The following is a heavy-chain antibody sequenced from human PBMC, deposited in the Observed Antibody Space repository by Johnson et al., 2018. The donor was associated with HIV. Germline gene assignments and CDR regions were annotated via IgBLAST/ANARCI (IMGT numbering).Heavy chain of an antibody. V-gene: IGHV3-30-3*01. CDR2: ISYDGSNE. Sequence: QVQLVESGGGLVQPGGSLRLSCAASGFTFRDYAMHWVRQAPGKGLEWVTVISYDGSNEYYADSVKGRFTISRDNSKNTLYLQMNSLRAEDTAVYCCARDLYTSSWYFAFDIWGQGTMVTVSS. CDR1: GFTFRDYA. J-gene: IGHJ3*02. D-gene: IGHD6-13*01. CDR3: ARDLYTSSWYFAFDI.